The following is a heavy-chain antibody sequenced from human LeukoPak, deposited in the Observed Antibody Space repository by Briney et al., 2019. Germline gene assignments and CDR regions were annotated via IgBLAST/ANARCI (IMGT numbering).Heavy chain of an antibody. Sequence: GASAKVSCKASGYTFTSYAMHWVRQAPGQRLEWMGWINAGNGNTKYSQKFQGRVTITRDTSASTAYMELSSLRSDDTAVYYCARAAGVQLERRFDYWGQGTLVTVSS. CDR2: INAGNGNT. V-gene: IGHV1-3*01. J-gene: IGHJ4*02. CDR3: ARAAGVQLERRFDY. CDR1: GYTFTSYA. D-gene: IGHD1-1*01.